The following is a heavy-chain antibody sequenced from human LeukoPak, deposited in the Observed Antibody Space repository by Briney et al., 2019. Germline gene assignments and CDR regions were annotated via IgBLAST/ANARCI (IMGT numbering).Heavy chain of an antibody. J-gene: IGHJ5*02. CDR3: ARTTDYGGNPDWFDP. Sequence: ASVKVSCEASGYTFTSYGISWVRQAPGQGLEWMGWISAYNSNTNYAQKLQGGVTMTTDTSTSTAYMELRSLRSDDTAVYYCARTTDYGGNPDWFDPWGQGTLVTVSS. V-gene: IGHV1-18*01. CDR1: GYTFTSYG. D-gene: IGHD4-23*01. CDR2: ISAYNSNT.